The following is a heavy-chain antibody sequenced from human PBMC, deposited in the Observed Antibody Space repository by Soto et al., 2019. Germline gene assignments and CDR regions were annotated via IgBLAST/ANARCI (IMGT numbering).Heavy chain of an antibody. J-gene: IGHJ4*02. CDR3: AKVGVSGSYSYYFDY. Sequence: GGSLRLSCAASGFTFSSYAMSWVRQAPGKGLEWVSAISGSGGSTYYADSVKGRFTISRDNSKNTLYLQMNSLRAEDTAVYYCAKVGVSGSYSYYFDYWGQGTLVTVSS. CDR2: ISGSGGST. V-gene: IGHV3-23*01. D-gene: IGHD1-26*01. CDR1: GFTFSSYA.